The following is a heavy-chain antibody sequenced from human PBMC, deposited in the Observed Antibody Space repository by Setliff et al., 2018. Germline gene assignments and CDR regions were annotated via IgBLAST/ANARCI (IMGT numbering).Heavy chain of an antibody. V-gene: IGHV1-18*01. CDR1: GYSFSNYD. CDR3: ERLVRYCTATACQRTSGDDL. D-gene: IGHD2-8*01. J-gene: IGHJ5*02. CDR2: ISVYTGHT. Sequence: ASVKVSCKASGYSFSNYDIMWVRQAPGQGLEWMGWISVYTGHTKSAQKFQGRVTMTTDTSTSTAYMELRSLTSDDTAVYYCERLVRYCTATACQRTSGDDLWGQGTLVTVSS.